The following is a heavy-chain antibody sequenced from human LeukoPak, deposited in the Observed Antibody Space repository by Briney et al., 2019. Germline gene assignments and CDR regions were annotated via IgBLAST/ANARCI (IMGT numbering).Heavy chain of an antibody. CDR1: GGTFSSYA. D-gene: IGHD3-10*01. CDR2: IIPIFGTA. CDR3: ATDYYGSGTS. V-gene: IGHV1-69*01. J-gene: IGHJ5*02. Sequence: SVKVSCKASGGTFSSYAISWVRQAPGQGLEWMGGIIPIFGTANYAQKFQGRVTITADESTSTAYMELSSLRSGDTAVYYCATDYYGSGTSWGQGTLVTVSS.